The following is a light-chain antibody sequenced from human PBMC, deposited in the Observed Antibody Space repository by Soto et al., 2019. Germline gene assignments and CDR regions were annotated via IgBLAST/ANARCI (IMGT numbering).Light chain of an antibody. V-gene: IGKV1-5*01. Sequence: DIQMTQSPSTLSASVGDTVTITCRASQSVSTWLAWYQQTPGKAPKLLMYDASTLESGVPSRFSGSGSGTEITLTIRSLQPDAFETYYCQQYDSVLGTFGQGTKVDIK. CDR1: QSVSTW. CDR2: DAS. CDR3: QQYDSVLGT. J-gene: IGKJ1*01.